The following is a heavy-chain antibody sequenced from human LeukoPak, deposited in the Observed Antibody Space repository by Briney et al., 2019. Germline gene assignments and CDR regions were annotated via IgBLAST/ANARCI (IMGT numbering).Heavy chain of an antibody. J-gene: IGHJ4*02. V-gene: IGHV1-69*05. CDR2: IIPIFGTA. CDR1: GGTFSSYA. Sequence: SVKVSCKASGGTFSSYAISWVRQAPGQGREGMGGIIPIFGTANYAQKFQGRVTITTDESTSTAYMELSSLRSEDTAVYYCARSRYYYDSSGYYFDYWGQGTLVTVSS. CDR3: ARSRYYYDSSGYYFDY. D-gene: IGHD3-22*01.